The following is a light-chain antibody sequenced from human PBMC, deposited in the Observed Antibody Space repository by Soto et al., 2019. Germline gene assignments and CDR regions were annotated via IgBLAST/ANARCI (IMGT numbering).Light chain of an antibody. CDR1: SGDVGGYDY. Sequence: QSALAQPPSASGSPGQSVTSSCTGTSGDVGGYDYVSWYQQHPGKAPKLMIYEVTKRPLGVPDRFSGSKSGNTASLTVSGLQAEDEADYYCSSYAGSDNPHVFGTGTKVTVL. J-gene: IGLJ1*01. CDR3: SSYAGSDNPHV. CDR2: EVT. V-gene: IGLV2-8*01.